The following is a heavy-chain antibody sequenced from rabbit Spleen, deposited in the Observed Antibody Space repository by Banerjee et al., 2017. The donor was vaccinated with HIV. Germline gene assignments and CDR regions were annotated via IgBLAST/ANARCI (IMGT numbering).Heavy chain of an antibody. D-gene: IGHD1-1*01. CDR2: INIVTGKS. J-gene: IGHJ2*01. CDR3: ARFNDNSGSSGDFEP. V-gene: IGHV1S45*01. Sequence: QEQLVESGGGLVKPEGSLTLTCKASGVSLNDKDVMCWVRQAPGKGLEWIACINIVTGKSVYASWAKGRFTISKTSSTTVTLQMTSLTAADTATYFCARFNDNSGSSGDFEPWGPGTRVTVS. CDR1: GVSLNDKDV.